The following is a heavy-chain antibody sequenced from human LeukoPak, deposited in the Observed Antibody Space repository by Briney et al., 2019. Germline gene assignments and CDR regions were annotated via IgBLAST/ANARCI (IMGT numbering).Heavy chain of an antibody. CDR1: GFTFSSYG. Sequence: GGSLRLSCAASGFTFSSYGMHWVRQAPGKGLEWVAVISYDGSNKYYADSVKGRFTISRDNSKNTLYLQMNSLRAEDTAVYYCAKADSSSWYLDYWGQGTLVTVSS. V-gene: IGHV3-30*18. CDR2: ISYDGSNK. CDR3: AKADSSSWYLDY. D-gene: IGHD6-13*01. J-gene: IGHJ4*02.